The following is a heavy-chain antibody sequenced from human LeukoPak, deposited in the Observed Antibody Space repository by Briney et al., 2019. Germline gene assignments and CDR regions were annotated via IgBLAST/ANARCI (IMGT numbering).Heavy chain of an antibody. CDR2: ISAYNGNT. CDR1: GYTFTSYG. D-gene: IGHD3-10*01. V-gene: IGHV1-18*01. CDR3: ARDWDEGDYYGSGSYVYYYGMDV. Sequence: ASVKVSCKASGYTFTSYGISWVRQAPGQGLEWMGWISAYNGNTNYAQKLQGRVTMTTDTSTSTAYMELRSLRSDDTAVYYCARDWDEGDYYGSGSYVYYYGMDVWGQGTMVTVSS. J-gene: IGHJ6*02.